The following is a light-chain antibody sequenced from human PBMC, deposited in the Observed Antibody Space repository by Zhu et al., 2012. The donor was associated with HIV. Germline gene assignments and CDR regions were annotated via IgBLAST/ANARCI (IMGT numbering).Light chain of an antibody. V-gene: IGKV3-20*01. Sequence: EIVLTQSPGTLSLSPGERATLSCRASQSVSNNYLAWYLQKPGQAPRLLIYGASSRATGIPDRFSGSGSGTDFTLTISRLEPEDFAVYYCQQYGRSTTFGGGTKGG. CDR1: QSVSNNY. J-gene: IGKJ4*01. CDR2: GAS. CDR3: QQYGRSTT.